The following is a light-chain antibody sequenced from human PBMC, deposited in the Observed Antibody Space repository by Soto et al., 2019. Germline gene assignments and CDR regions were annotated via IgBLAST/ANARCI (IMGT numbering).Light chain of an antibody. Sequence: ELVMTQSPATLSVSPGERAPLSCRASQSVSSNLAWYQQKPGQAPRLLIYGASTRATGIPARFSGSGSGTEFTLTISSLQPDDFATYYCQDDSPYSWTFGQGTKVDVK. CDR1: QSVSSN. CDR3: QDDSPYSWT. J-gene: IGKJ1*01. V-gene: IGKV3-15*01. CDR2: GAS.